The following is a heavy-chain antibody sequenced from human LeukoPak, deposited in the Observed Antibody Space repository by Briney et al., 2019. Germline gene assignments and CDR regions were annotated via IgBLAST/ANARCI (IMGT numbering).Heavy chain of an antibody. CDR2: LSTDGSST. Sequence: GGSLRLSCAAFGFTFSSYWMHWVRQAPGQGLVWLSRLSTDGSSTDYADSVKGRFTISRDNAKNTLYLQMNSLRAEDTAVYYCARVSCDYTTCKYPFDYWGQGTLVTVSS. J-gene: IGHJ4*02. V-gene: IGHV3-74*01. CDR1: GFTFSSYW. CDR3: ARVSCDYTTCKYPFDY. D-gene: IGHD3-3*01.